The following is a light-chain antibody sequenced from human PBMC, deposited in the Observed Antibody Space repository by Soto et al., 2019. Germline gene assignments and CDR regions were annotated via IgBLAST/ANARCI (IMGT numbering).Light chain of an antibody. Sequence: EIVMKQSPATLSVSPGERATLSCRASQSVSSNLAWYQQKPGQAPRLLIYGASTRATGIPARFSGSGSGTDFTLTISSLQSEDFAVYYCQQYNNWPVFGQGTKVDI. CDR1: QSVSSN. V-gene: IGKV3D-15*01. CDR3: QQYNNWPV. J-gene: IGKJ1*01. CDR2: GAS.